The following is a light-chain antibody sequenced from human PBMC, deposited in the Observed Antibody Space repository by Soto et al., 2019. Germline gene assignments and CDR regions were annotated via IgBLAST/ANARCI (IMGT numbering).Light chain of an antibody. CDR2: DTS. J-gene: IGKJ5*01. Sequence: EFVLTQSPGTLSLSPGERATLSCRASQSLANSFIAWYQQKPGQAPRLLIYDTSSRASGIPDRCSGSGSGTDFTLTIRRLETEDFAVFYCQQYGTSEIIFGQGTRLEIK. CDR1: QSLANSF. V-gene: IGKV3-20*01. CDR3: QQYGTSEII.